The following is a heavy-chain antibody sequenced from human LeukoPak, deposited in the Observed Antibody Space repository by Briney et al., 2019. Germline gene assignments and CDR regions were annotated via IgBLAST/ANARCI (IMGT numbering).Heavy chain of an antibody. Sequence: SQTLSLTCAISGDSVVSNSTACNWIRQSPSRGLEWLGRTYYRSKWYNDYAVSVKSRIIINPDTSKNQFSLQLNSVTPEDTAVYYCARGGQGDGYSADEAFDVWGQGTMVTVS. CDR1: GDSVVSNSTA. J-gene: IGHJ3*01. V-gene: IGHV6-1*01. D-gene: IGHD5-24*01. CDR3: ARGGQGDGYSADEAFDV. CDR2: TYYRSKWYN.